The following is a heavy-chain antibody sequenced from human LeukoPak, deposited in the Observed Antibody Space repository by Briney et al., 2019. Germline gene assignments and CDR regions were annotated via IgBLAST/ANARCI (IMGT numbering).Heavy chain of an antibody. Sequence: PSETLSLTCTVSGGSISSYYWSWIRQPPGKGLEWIGYIYYSGSTNYNPSLKSRVTISVDTSKNQFSLKLSSVTAADTAVYYCATIRRPYYFDYWGQGTLVTVSS. CDR1: GGSISSYY. V-gene: IGHV4-59*01. CDR2: IYYSGST. J-gene: IGHJ4*02. CDR3: ATIRRPYYFDY.